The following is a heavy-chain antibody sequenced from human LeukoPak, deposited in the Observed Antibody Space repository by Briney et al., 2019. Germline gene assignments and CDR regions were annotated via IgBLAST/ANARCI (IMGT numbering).Heavy chain of an antibody. CDR3: ASGITMIVVVAGAFDI. V-gene: IGHV1-8*01. Sequence: ASVKVSCKASGYTFTSYDINWVRQATGQGLEWMGWMNPNSGNTGYAQKFQGRVTMTRNTSISTAYMELSSLRSEDTAVYYCASGITMIVVVAGAFDIWGQGTMVTVSS. J-gene: IGHJ3*02. CDR1: GYTFTSYD. D-gene: IGHD3-22*01. CDR2: MNPNSGNT.